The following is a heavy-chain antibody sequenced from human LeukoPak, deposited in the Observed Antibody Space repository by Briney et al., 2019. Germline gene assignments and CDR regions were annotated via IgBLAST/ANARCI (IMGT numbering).Heavy chain of an antibody. J-gene: IGHJ4*02. CDR3: ARGTTDGYSYGRFDY. CDR1: GGFISSGGFY. Sequence: SEMLSLTCTVSGGFISSGGFYCSWIRHHPVKGLEGPAYIYYSGTTYYNPSLKSRVTFSVDTSKNQFSLKLNTVTAADTALYYCARGTTDGYSYGRFDYWGQGNLVTVSS. CDR2: IYYSGTT. V-gene: IGHV4-31*03. D-gene: IGHD5-18*01.